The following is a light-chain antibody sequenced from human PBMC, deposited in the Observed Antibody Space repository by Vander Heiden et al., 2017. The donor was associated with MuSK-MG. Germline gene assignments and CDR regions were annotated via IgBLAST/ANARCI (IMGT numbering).Light chain of an antibody. J-gene: IGKJ2*01. CDR1: QSVGSTY. CDR2: SAS. V-gene: IGKV3-20*01. Sequence: EIVLTQSPGTLSLSPGERATLSCKTSQSVGSTYLAWYQQRPGHAPRLLIYSASSRATGVPDRFSGSGSGTDFTLTIVRLEPEDFAVYYCQQDDSSPLTFGQGTKLEIK. CDR3: QQDDSSPLT.